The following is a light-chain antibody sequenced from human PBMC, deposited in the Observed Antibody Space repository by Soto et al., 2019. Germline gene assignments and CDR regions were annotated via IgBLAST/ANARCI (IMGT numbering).Light chain of an antibody. V-gene: IGKV3-11*01. CDR2: DAS. CDR3: QQRSNWSLT. CDR1: QSVSSY. J-gene: IGKJ4*01. Sequence: EIVLTQSAATLSLSPGERATLSCRASQSVSSYLAWYQQKPGQAPRLLIYDASNRATGIPARFSGSGSGTDFTLTISSLEPADFAVYYCQQRSNWSLTFGGGTKVEIK.